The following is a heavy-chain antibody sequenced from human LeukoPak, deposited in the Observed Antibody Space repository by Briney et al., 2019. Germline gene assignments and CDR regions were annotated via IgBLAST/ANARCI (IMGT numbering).Heavy chain of an antibody. V-gene: IGHV3-7*01. CDR1: GFTFSSFW. J-gene: IGHJ3*01. CDR3: ARKGNAFDF. D-gene: IGHD3-10*01. Sequence: GGSLRLSCVVSGFTFSSFWMTWVRQAPGKGPEWVANIKLDVSETYYVESVRGRFTISRDNTKNSLYLQMDSLRAEDTAVYYCARKGNAFDFWGQGTMVTVSS. CDR2: IKLDVSET.